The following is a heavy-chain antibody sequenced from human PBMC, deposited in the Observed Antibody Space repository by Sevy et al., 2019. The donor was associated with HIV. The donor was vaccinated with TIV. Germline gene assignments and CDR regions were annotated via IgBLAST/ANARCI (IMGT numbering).Heavy chain of an antibody. CDR1: GFTFSNAW. Sequence: GGSLRLSCAASGFTFSNAWMSWVRQAPGKGLEWVGRIKRKTDGGTTDYAAPVKGRFTISRDDSKNTLYLQMNSLKTEDTAVYYCHFWHYGMDVWGQGTTVTVSS. V-gene: IGHV3-15*01. CDR3: HFWHYGMDV. J-gene: IGHJ6*02. D-gene: IGHD3-3*01. CDR2: IKRKTDGGTT.